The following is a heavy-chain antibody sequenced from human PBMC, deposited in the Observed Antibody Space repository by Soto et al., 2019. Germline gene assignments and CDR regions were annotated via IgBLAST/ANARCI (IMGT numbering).Heavy chain of an antibody. CDR2: IYYSGST. D-gene: IGHD5-12*01. V-gene: IGHV4-59*08. J-gene: IGHJ6*03. Sequence: PSETLSLTCTVSGGSLSSYYWSWIRQPPGKGLEWIGYIYYSGSTNYNPSLKSRVTISVDTSKNQFSLKLSSVTAADTAVYYCARYSGYGYYDYMYVCGKGTTVTVSS. CDR3: ARYSGYGYYDYMYV. CDR1: GGSLSSYY.